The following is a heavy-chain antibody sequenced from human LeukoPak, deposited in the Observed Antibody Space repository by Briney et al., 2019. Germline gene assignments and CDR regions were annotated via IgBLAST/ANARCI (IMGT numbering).Heavy chain of an antibody. CDR2: IKHDGSET. D-gene: IGHD3-3*01. Sequence: PGGSLRLSCEASGFTFSNYWMTWVRQAPGKGLEWVANIKHDGSETLYVDSVKGRFTISRDKAKNSLYLHMSSLRAEDTAVYYCARDNMEWLLRYYSYGMDVWGLGTTVTVSS. CDR1: GFTFSNYW. J-gene: IGHJ6*02. V-gene: IGHV3-7*03. CDR3: ARDNMEWLLRYYSYGMDV.